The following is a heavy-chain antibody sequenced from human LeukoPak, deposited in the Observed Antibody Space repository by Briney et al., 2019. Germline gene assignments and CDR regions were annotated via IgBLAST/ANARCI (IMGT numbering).Heavy chain of an antibody. V-gene: IGHV3-30*01. CDR1: GFTFSSYH. CDR2: ISYDGSNE. D-gene: IGHD3-3*01. CDR3: ARGFWSGGHYMDV. Sequence: GRFLRLSCAASGFTFSSYHMHWVRQAPGKGLEGVAIISYDGSNEYYADSVKGRFTISRDKSKNTVSLQMNSLRTEDSAVYYCARGFWSGGHYMDVWGRGTTVAVSS. J-gene: IGHJ6*03.